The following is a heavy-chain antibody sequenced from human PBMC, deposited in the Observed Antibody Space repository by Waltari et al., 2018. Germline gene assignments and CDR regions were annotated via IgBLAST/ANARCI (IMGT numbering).Heavy chain of an antibody. V-gene: IGHV5-10-1*01. CDR2: GDPSDSFR. CDR3: VRHRTTYPLEIDY. CDR1: GYSFTSHW. J-gene: IGHJ4*02. D-gene: IGHD2-2*01. Sequence: EVQLVQSGAEVKKPEESLRISCEGSGYSFTSHWISWVRQMPGKGLEGVGGGDPSDSFRNYGPPFEGHVTISVDQSLRTAYLQWDSLKASDTAIYYCVRHRTTYPLEIDYWGQGTLVTVSS.